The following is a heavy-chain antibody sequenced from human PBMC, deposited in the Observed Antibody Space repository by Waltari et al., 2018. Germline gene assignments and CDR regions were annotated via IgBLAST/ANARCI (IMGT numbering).Heavy chain of an antibody. CDR3: ARELGVMARGGSEYYGMDV. CDR1: GGPFSSYA. V-gene: IGHV1-69*05. CDR2: IIPIFGTA. J-gene: IGHJ6*02. Sequence: QVQLVQSGAEVKKPGSSVKVSCKASGGPFSSYAISWGCRALGQGLEWMGGIIPIFGTANYAQKFQGRVTITTDESTSTAYMELSSLRSEDTAVYYCARELGVMARGGSEYYGMDVWGQGTTVTVSS. D-gene: IGHD2-8*01.